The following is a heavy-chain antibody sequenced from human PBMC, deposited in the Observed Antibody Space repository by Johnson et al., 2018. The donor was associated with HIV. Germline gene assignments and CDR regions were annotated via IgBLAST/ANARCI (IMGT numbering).Heavy chain of an antibody. V-gene: IGHV3-20*04. CDR2: INWNGGST. CDR3: TTRLNSGTYWGNYDFDV. D-gene: IGHD1-26*01. CDR1: GFTFDDYG. J-gene: IGHJ3*01. Sequence: EVQLVESGGGLVKPGGSLRLSCAASGFTFDDYGMSWVRQAPGKGLEWVSGINWNGGSTGYADSVKGRFTILRDDSKNILYLQMNNLKAEDTALYYCTTRLNSGTYWGNYDFDVWGQGTMVTVSS.